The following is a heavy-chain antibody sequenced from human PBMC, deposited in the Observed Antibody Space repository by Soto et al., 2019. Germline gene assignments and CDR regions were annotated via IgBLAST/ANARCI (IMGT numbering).Heavy chain of an antibody. CDR3: AKGQHGPQYIYDSAGFHADDAFDM. D-gene: IGHD3-22*01. CDR1: GFTFNKFA. V-gene: IGHV3-23*01. Sequence: LQLLQSGGGLAQPGGSLRLSCEAPGFTFNKFAMSLVRQAPGKGLEWVSVISGKADKTYYAESVKGRFSISRDNSKNTLYLELNNLRPEDTAIYYCAKGQHGPQYIYDSAGFHADDAFDMWGQGTVVSVSS. CDR2: ISGKADKT. J-gene: IGHJ3*02.